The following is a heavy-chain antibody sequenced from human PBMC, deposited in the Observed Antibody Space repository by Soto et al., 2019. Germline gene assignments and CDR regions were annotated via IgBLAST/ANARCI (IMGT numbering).Heavy chain of an antibody. Sequence: SSETLSLTCTVSGGSISSYYWSWIRQPPGKGLEWIGYIYYSGSTNYNPSLKSRVTISVDTSKNQFSLKLSSVTAADTAVYYCARSIVATINVEGWNYYYYMDVWGKGTTVTVSS. CDR2: IYYSGST. V-gene: IGHV4-59*08. D-gene: IGHD5-12*01. J-gene: IGHJ6*03. CDR1: GGSISSYY. CDR3: ARSIVATINVEGWNYYYYMDV.